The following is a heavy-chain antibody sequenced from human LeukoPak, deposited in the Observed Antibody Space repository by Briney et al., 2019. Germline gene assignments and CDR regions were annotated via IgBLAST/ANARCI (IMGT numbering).Heavy chain of an antibody. J-gene: IGHJ6*03. CDR1: GFTFSDYY. V-gene: IGHV4-34*01. CDR3: ARQGRYYYYMDV. Sequence: GSLRLSCAASGFTFSDYYMSWIRQPPGKGLEWIGEINHSGSTNYNPSLKSRVTISVDTSKNQFSLKLSSVTAADTAVYYCARQGRYYYYMDVWGKGTTVTISS. CDR2: INHSGST.